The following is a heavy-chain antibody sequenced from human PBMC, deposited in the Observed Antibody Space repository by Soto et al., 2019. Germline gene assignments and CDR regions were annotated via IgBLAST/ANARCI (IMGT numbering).Heavy chain of an antibody. Sequence: QVQLVQSGPEVKRPGSSVKISCKASGYIFTEYHIHWVRQAPGQGLEFMGWINTNNGGAGSAQQFQGRVTGTRDTSINTVYLELSNLRSDDTAVYFCAKERGSNSLHPSYNWFDTWGQGTLITVSS. J-gene: IGHJ5*02. CDR3: AKERGSNSLHPSYNWFDT. CDR2: INTNNGGA. D-gene: IGHD6-13*01. CDR1: GYIFTEYH. V-gene: IGHV1-2*02.